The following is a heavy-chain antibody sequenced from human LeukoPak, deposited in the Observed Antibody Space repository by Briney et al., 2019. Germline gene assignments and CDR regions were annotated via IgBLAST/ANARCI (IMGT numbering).Heavy chain of an antibody. J-gene: IGHJ4*02. D-gene: IGHD6-13*01. CDR2: INPNSGGT. CDR3: ARDFSLAAAGTGGMD. V-gene: IGHV1-2*02. CDR1: GYTFTGYY. Sequence: GASVKVSCKASGYTFTGYYMHWVRQAPGQGLEWMGWINPNSGGTNYAQKFQGRVTMTRDTSISTAYMELSRLRSDDTAVYYCARDFSLAAAGTGGMDWGQGTLVTVSS.